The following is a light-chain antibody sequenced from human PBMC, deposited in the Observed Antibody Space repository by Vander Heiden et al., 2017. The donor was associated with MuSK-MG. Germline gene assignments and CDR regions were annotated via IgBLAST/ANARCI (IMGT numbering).Light chain of an antibody. CDR1: QSVSSN. J-gene: IGKJ1*01. V-gene: IGKV3-15*01. CDR3: QQYKNWPPWT. Sequence: EIVMTQSPATLSVSPGERATLSCRASQSVSSNLAWYQQKPGQAPRLLIYGASTSATGIPARFSGSGYGTEFTLTISSRQSEDFAVYSCQQYKNWPPWTFGQGTKVEIK. CDR2: GAS.